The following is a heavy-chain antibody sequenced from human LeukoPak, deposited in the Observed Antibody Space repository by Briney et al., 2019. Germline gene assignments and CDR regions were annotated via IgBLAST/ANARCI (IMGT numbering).Heavy chain of an antibody. CDR2: IKQDGSEK. J-gene: IGHJ4*02. CDR1: GFTFSSYW. V-gene: IGHV3-7*01. CDR3: ATLTLVRVKPNIDY. D-gene: IGHD3-10*01. Sequence: PGGSLRLSCAASGFTFSSYWMSWVRQAPGKGLEWVANIKQDGSEKYYVDSVKGRFTISRDNAKNSLYLQLKSLRAEDTALYYCATLTLVRVKPNIDYWGEGALVTVSS.